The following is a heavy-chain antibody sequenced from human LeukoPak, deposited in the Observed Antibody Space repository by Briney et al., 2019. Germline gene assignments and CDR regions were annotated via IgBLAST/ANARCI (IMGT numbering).Heavy chain of an antibody. Sequence: GGSLRLSCAASGLTFSTRWMSWVRQAPGKGLEWVANINEDGSEKNYVESLKGRFTISRDNAKNSLYLQMNSLRAEDTALYYCARELGSYEGGYYGMDVWGQGTTVTVSS. J-gene: IGHJ6*02. CDR1: GLTFSTRW. V-gene: IGHV3-7*01. CDR3: ARELGSYEGGYYGMDV. CDR2: INEDGSEK. D-gene: IGHD1-26*01.